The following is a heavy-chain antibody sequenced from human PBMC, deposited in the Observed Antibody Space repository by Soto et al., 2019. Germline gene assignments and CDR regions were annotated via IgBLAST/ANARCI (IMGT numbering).Heavy chain of an antibody. Sequence: EVQLVDSGGGLVQPGGSLRLSCAASGFSFSSYSMNWVRQAPGKGMEWVSYISSSSGTIYYADSVKGRFTISRDKANNSLYLQMNSLRDEDTAVYYCATYRGSYWDYWSQGTLVTFSS. V-gene: IGHV3-48*02. CDR2: ISSSSGTI. CDR1: GFSFSSYS. D-gene: IGHD1-26*01. J-gene: IGHJ4*02. CDR3: ATYRGSYWDY.